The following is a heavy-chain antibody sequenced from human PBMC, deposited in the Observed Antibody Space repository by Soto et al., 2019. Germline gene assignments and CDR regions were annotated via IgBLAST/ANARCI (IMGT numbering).Heavy chain of an antibody. CDR2: MWDEGGEK. Sequence: QVELVESGGGVVQPGRSLRLSCAASGFIFSTYGMHWVRQAPGKGLEWVAVMWDEGGEKYYADSVKGRFTISRDNSKNTVYLQMSSLRPEDASIYYCARDLGYCSGDSCLDYGMDVWGHGTTVAVSS. D-gene: IGHD2-15*01. CDR3: ARDLGYCSGDSCLDYGMDV. V-gene: IGHV3-33*08. J-gene: IGHJ6*02. CDR1: GFIFSTYG.